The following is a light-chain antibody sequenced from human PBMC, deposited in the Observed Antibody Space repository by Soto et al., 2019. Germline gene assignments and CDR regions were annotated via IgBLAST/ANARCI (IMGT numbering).Light chain of an antibody. Sequence: QSVLTQPPSVSGAPGQRVTISCTGSSSNIGAGYDVHWYQQLPGRAPKLLIYGNTNRPSGVPDRFSGSKSGTSASLAITGLQAEDEADYYCLSFVSSLSVLFCGGPKLTVL. J-gene: IGLJ2*01. CDR3: LSFVSSLSVL. CDR1: SSNIGAGYD. V-gene: IGLV1-40*01. CDR2: GNT.